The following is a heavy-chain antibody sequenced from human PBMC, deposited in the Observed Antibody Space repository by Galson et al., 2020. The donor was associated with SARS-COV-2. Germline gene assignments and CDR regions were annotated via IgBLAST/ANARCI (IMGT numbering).Heavy chain of an antibody. D-gene: IGHD3-3*01. Sequence: SETLSLTCAVSGVSIRTTNYWSWIRQAPGKGLEWIGSVYPSGSTYYNPSLKSRVTISLDTSTNHFSLRLTSVTAADTALYYCARQGVTIVVLLTVPCWFFDLWGRGTLVTVSS. CDR3: ARQGVTIVVLLTVPCWFFDL. CDR1: GVSIRTTNY. CDR2: VYPSGST. V-gene: IGHV4-38-2*01. J-gene: IGHJ2*01.